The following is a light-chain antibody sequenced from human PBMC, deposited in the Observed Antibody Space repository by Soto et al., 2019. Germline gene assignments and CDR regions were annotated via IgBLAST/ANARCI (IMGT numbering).Light chain of an antibody. J-gene: IGLJ3*02. CDR3: SSFTSINTWV. CDR1: SSDVGGYNY. Sequence: QSALTQPASVSGSPGQSITISCTGTSSDVGGYNYVSWYQQHPGKAPKLMIYEVSNRPSGVSNRFFGSKSGNTASLTISGHQTEEEADYYCSSFTSINTWVFGGGTKVTVL. V-gene: IGLV2-14*01. CDR2: EVS.